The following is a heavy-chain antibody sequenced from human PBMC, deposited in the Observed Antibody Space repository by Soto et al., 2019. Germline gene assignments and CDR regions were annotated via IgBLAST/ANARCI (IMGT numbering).Heavy chain of an antibody. J-gene: IGHJ4*02. Sequence: QVQLVESGGGVVQPGRSLRLSCAASGFTFSSYGMHWVRQAPGKGLEWVAVISYDGSNKYYADSVKGRFTISRDNSKNTLYLQMNSLRAEDTAVYYCANVCGGYCYEGDYWGQGTLVTVSS. CDR1: GFTFSSYG. V-gene: IGHV3-30*18. CDR2: ISYDGSNK. D-gene: IGHD2-21*02. CDR3: ANVCGGYCYEGDY.